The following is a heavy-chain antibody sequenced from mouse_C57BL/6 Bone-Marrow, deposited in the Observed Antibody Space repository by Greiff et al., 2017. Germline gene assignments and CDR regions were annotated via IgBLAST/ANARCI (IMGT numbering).Heavy chain of an antibody. V-gene: IGHV1-61*01. J-gene: IGHJ2*01. D-gene: IGHD2-4*01. CDR2: IYPSDSET. CDR3: ARGGFYYDYDGYFDY. Sequence: VQLQQPGAELVRPGSSVKLSCKASGYTFTSYWMDWVKQRPGQGLEWIGNIYPSDSETHYNQKFKDKAKLTVDKSSSTAYMQLSSLTSEDSAVYYCARGGFYYDYDGYFDYWGQGTTLTVSS. CDR1: GYTFTSYW.